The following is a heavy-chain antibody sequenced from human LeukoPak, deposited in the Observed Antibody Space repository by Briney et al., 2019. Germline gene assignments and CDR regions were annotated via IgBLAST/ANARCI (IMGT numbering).Heavy chain of an antibody. J-gene: IGHJ6*03. V-gene: IGHV3-23*01. CDR1: GFTFSSYA. Sequence: PGGSLRLSCATSGFTFSSYAMSWVRQAPGKGLEWVSAISGSGSSTFYADSVKGRFTISRDNSKNTLYLLMNSLRAEDTALYYCVRDFGFGDLSPYYYYYMDVWAKGTTVTVSS. CDR3: VRDFGFGDLSPYYYYYMDV. CDR2: ISGSGSST. D-gene: IGHD3-10*01.